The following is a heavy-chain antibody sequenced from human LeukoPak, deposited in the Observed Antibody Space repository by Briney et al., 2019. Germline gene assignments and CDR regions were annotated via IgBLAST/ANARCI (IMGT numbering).Heavy chain of an antibody. CDR1: GFTFSSYA. CDR2: ISGSGGST. CDR3: AKSRELHLFRVAAMVDY. Sequence: PGGSLRLSCAASGFTFSSYAMHWVRQAPGKGLEWVSAISGSGGSTYYADSVKGRFTISRDNSKNTLYLQMNSLRAEDTAVYYCAKSRELHLFRVAAMVDYWGQGTLVTVSS. V-gene: IGHV3-23*01. J-gene: IGHJ4*02. D-gene: IGHD1-26*01.